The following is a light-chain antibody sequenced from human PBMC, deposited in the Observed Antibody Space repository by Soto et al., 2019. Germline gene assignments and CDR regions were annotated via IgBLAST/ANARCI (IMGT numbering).Light chain of an antibody. V-gene: IGLV1-40*01. CDR1: SSNIGAGYD. CDR3: QSYDSSLSGPNWV. Sequence: QSVLTQPPSVSGAPGQRVTISCTGSSSNIGAGYDVHWYQQLPGTAPKLLIYGNSNRPSGVPDRFSGSKSGTSASLPITGLQAEDEADYYCQSYDSSLSGPNWVFGGGTKLTVL. CDR2: GNS. J-gene: IGLJ3*02.